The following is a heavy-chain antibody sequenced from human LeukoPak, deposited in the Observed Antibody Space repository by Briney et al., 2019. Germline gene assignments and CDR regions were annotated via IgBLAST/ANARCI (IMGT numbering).Heavy chain of an antibody. Sequence: GGSLRLSCAAPGFTFSSYAMSWVRQAPGKGLEWVSAISGSGGSTYYADSVKGRFTISRDNSKNTLYLQMNSLGAEDTAVYYCAKDFYIVVVPAATNDAFDIWGQGTMVTVSS. J-gene: IGHJ3*02. D-gene: IGHD2-2*01. CDR2: ISGSGGST. CDR1: GFTFSSYA. CDR3: AKDFYIVVVPAATNDAFDI. V-gene: IGHV3-23*01.